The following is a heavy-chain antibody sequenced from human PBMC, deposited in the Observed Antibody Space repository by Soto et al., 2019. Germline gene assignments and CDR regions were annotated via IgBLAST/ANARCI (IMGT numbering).Heavy chain of an antibody. D-gene: IGHD2-2*01. CDR2: IYYSGST. J-gene: IGHJ3*02. V-gene: IGHV4-31*03. CDR3: ARDLGYCSSTSCYDAFDI. Sequence: SETLSLTCTVSGGSISSDGYYWSWIRQHPGKGLEWIGYIYYSGSTYYNPSLKSRVTISVDTSKNQFSLKLSSVTAADTAVYYCARDLGYCSSTSCYDAFDIWGQGTMVTVSS. CDR1: GGSISSDGYY.